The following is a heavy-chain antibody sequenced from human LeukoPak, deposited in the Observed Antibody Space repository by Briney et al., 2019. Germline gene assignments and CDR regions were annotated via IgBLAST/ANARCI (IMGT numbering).Heavy chain of an antibody. V-gene: IGHV3-21*01. CDR1: GFTFSSYS. Sequence: GGSLRLSCAASGFTFSSYSMNWVRQAPGKGLEWVSSISSSSSYIYFADSVKGRFTIPRDNAKNSLYLQMNSLRAEDTAVYYCARRVATAHDAFDIWGQGTMVTVSS. CDR3: ARRVATAHDAFDI. CDR2: ISSSSSYI. J-gene: IGHJ3*02. D-gene: IGHD5-12*01.